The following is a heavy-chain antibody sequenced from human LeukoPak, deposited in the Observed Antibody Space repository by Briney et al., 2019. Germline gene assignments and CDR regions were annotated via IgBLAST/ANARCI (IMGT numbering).Heavy chain of an antibody. V-gene: IGHV1-69-2*01. CDR3: ATDPAVGATSHFDY. D-gene: IGHD1-26*01. Sequence: GASVKVSCKASGYTFTDYYMHWVQQAPGKGLEWMGRVDPEDGETIYAEKFQGRVTITADTPTDTAYMELSSLRSEDTAVYYCATDPAVGATSHFDYWGQGTLVTVSS. CDR2: VDPEDGET. J-gene: IGHJ4*02. CDR1: GYTFTDYY.